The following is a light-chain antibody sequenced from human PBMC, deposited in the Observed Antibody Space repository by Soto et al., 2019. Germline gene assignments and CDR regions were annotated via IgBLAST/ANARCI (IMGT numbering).Light chain of an antibody. CDR2: AAS. Sequence: DIQMTQSPSSLSASVGDRVTVTCRTSQNIYNYLNWYQQKPGKAPKLLIYAASSVQSGVPLRLSGTGSGTDFTLTISSLKTEDFATYYCEQTYSNPVTFGQGTRLEIK. CDR3: EQTYSNPVT. CDR1: QNIYNY. J-gene: IGKJ5*01. V-gene: IGKV1-39*01.